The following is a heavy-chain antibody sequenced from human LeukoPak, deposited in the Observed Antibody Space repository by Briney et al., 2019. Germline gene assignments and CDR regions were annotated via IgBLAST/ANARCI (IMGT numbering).Heavy chain of an antibody. V-gene: IGHV4-61*02. J-gene: IGHJ6*02. Sequence: SQTLSLTCTVSGGSISSGSYYWGWLRQPAGKGLEWIGRIYTSGSTNYNPSLKSRVTISVDTSKNQFSLKLSSVTAADTAVYYCARDRQVNYYYYGMDVWGQGTTVTVSS. CDR3: ARDRQVNYYYYGMDV. D-gene: IGHD3-10*01. CDR1: GGSISSGSYY. CDR2: IYTSGST.